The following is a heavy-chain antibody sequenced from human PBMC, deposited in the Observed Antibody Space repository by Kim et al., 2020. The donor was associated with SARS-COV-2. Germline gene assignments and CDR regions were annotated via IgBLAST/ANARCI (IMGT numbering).Heavy chain of an antibody. D-gene: IGHD3-16*01. CDR2: IWYDGSNK. CDR1: GFTFSSYG. J-gene: IGHJ6*02. CDR3: AKDLGPLRVPLVDDGMDV. Sequence: GGSLRLSCAASGFTFSSYGMHWVRQAPGKGLEWVAVIWYDGSNKYYADSVKGRFTISRDNSKNTLYLQMNSLRAEDTAVYYCAKDLGPLRVPLVDDGMDVWGQGTPVTVSS. V-gene: IGHV3-33*06.